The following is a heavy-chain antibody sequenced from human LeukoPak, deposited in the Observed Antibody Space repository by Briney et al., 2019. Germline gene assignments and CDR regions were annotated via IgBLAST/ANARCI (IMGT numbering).Heavy chain of an antibody. CDR3: ARAAGGTSRDY. CDR1: GFTFSAYW. CDR2: IKDDGSDK. D-gene: IGHD1-26*01. J-gene: IGHJ4*02. V-gene: IGHV3-7*01. Sequence: GGSLRLSCAASGFTFSAYWMSWVRQAPGKGLEWVANIKDDGSDKYYVDSVKGRFTISRDNAKNLLYLQMNSLRDDDTAVYYCARAAGGTSRDYWGQGTLVTVSS.